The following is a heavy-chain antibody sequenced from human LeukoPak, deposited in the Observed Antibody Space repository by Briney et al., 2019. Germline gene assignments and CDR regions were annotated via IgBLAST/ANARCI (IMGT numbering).Heavy chain of an antibody. D-gene: IGHD3-10*01. Sequence: ASVKVSCKASGYTFTGYYMHWVRQAPGQGLEWMGWINPNSGGTNYAQKFQGRVTMTRDTSISTAYMELSRLRSDETAVYYCARDNSGSYYSDAFDIWGQGTMVTVSS. CDR2: INPNSGGT. CDR3: ARDNSGSYYSDAFDI. J-gene: IGHJ3*02. CDR1: GYTFTGYY. V-gene: IGHV1-2*02.